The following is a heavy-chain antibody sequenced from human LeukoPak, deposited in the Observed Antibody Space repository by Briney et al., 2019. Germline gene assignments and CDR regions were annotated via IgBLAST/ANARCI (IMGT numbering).Heavy chain of an antibody. CDR1: GYTFTSYY. V-gene: IGHV1-46*01. J-gene: IGHJ6*02. CDR3: ARNRGTIVGDDYYYGMDV. D-gene: IGHD1-26*01. CDR2: INPSGGST. Sequence: GASVKVSCKASGYTFTSYYMHWVRQAPGQGLEWMGIINPSGGSTSYAQKFQGRVTMTRDTSTSIVYMELSSLRSEDTAVYYCARNRGTIVGDDYYYGMDVWGQGTTVTVSS.